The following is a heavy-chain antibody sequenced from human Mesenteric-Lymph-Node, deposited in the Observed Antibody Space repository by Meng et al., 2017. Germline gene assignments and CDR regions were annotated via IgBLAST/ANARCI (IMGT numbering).Heavy chain of an antibody. CDR1: GGSITSYY. V-gene: IGHV4-59*01. CDR3: ARGGDSTMIVVVTHDALDL. J-gene: IGHJ3*01. CDR2: IYYGGRT. D-gene: IGHD3-22*01. Sequence: GSLRLSCTVSGGSITSYYWSWIRQPPGKALEWIGYIYYGGRTTYNPSLKSRVTISVDTSKNQFSLKLSSVTAADTAVYYCARGGDSTMIVVVTHDALDLGGKG.